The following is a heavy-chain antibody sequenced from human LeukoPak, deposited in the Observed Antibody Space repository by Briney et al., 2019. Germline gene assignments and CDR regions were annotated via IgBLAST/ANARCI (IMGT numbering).Heavy chain of an antibody. CDR1: GFTFSSYE. CDR2: ISSSGSTI. CDR3: ARDSSNDYSFWSGYYTNYMDV. J-gene: IGHJ6*03. Sequence: PGGSLRLSCAASGFTFSSYEMNWVRQAPGKGLEWVSYISSSGSTIYYADSVKGRFTISRDNAKNSLYLQMNSLRAEDTAVYYCARDSSNDYSFWSGYYTNYMDVWGKGTTVTVSS. D-gene: IGHD3-3*01. V-gene: IGHV3-48*03.